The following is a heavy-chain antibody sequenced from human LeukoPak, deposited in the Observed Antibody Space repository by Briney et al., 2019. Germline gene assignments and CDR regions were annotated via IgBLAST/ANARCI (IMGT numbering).Heavy chain of an antibody. J-gene: IGHJ6*02. CDR1: GGSISSYY. V-gene: IGHV4-4*07. Sequence: PSETLSLTCTVSGGSISSYYWSWIRQPAGKGLEWIWRIYTSGSTDYNPSLKSRVTMSVDTSKNQFSLKLSSVTAADTAVYYCASTSSWDHYYYYYGMDVWGQGTTVTVSS. CDR2: IYTSGST. D-gene: IGHD6-13*01. CDR3: ASTSSWDHYYYYYGMDV.